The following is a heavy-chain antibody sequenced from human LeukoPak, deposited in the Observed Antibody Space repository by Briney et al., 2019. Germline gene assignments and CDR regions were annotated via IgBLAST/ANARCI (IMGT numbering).Heavy chain of an antibody. J-gene: IGHJ4*02. V-gene: IGHV3-30*02. CDR1: GFTFSSYG. CDR2: IRYDGSNK. D-gene: IGHD3-9*01. Sequence: GGSLRLSCAASGFTFSSYGMHWFRQAPGKGLEWVAFIRYDGSNKYYADSVKGRFTISRDNSKNTLYLQMNSLRAEDTAVYYCAHSGILTGYYNSFDYWGQGTLVTVSS. CDR3: AHSGILTGYYNSFDY.